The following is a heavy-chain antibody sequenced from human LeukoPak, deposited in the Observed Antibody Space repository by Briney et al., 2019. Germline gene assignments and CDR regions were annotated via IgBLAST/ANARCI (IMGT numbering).Heavy chain of an antibody. CDR2: ISGSGGST. V-gene: IGHV3-23*01. J-gene: IGHJ4*02. CDR1: GFTFSSYS. Sequence: GGSLRLSCAASGFTFSSYSMNWVRQAPGKGLEWVSAISGSGGSTYYADSVKGRFTISRDNSKNTLYLQMNSLRAEDTAVYYCAKDGIAVAGTGIDYWGQGTLVTVSS. CDR3: AKDGIAVAGTGIDY. D-gene: IGHD6-19*01.